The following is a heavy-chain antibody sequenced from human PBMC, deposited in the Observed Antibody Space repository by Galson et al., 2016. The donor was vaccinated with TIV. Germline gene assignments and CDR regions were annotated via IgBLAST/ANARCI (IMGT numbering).Heavy chain of an antibody. D-gene: IGHD7-27*01. J-gene: IGHJ3*02. CDR1: SDSIINYY. V-gene: IGHV4-59*01. CDR2: ISDSGRS. CDR3: AGDLGLGAFDI. Sequence: ETLSLTCTVSSDSIINYYLCWIRQPPGKGLEWIGYISDSGRSNENPSLKSRVTISVDTSKKQISLKLKSVTAADTAMYYCAGDLGLGAFDIWGQRTMVTVSS.